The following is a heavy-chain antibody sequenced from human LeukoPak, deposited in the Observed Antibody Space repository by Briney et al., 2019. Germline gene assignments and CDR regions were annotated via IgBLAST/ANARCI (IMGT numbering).Heavy chain of an antibody. V-gene: IGHV1-69*10. D-gene: IGHD4-17*01. Sequence: SVKVSCKASGGTFSSYAISLVRQAPGHGLKWMRGIILILGIANYAQKFQGRVTITADKSTSTAYMELSSLRSEDTAAYYCARDKWGDYAFEDYYYGMDVWGQGTTVTVSS. CDR3: ARDKWGDYAFEDYYYGMDV. J-gene: IGHJ6*02. CDR2: IILILGIA. CDR1: GGTFSSYA.